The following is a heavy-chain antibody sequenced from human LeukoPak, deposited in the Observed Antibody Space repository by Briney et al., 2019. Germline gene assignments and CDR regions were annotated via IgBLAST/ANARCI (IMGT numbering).Heavy chain of an antibody. Sequence: PSQTLSLTCTVSGGSISSGGYYWSWIRQPPGKGLEWIGYIYYSGSTYYNPSLKSRVTISVDTSKNQFSLKLSSVTAADTAVYYCAGYYYGSGSPTNGLKWGQGTLVTVSS. CDR2: IYYSGST. CDR3: AGYYYGSGSPTNGLK. CDR1: GGSISSGGYY. V-gene: IGHV4-30-4*08. J-gene: IGHJ4*02. D-gene: IGHD3-10*01.